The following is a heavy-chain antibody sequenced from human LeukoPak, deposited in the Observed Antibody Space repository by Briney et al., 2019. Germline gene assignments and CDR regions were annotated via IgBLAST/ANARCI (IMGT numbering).Heavy chain of an antibody. J-gene: IGHJ4*02. Sequence: ASVKVSCKVSGYTLTELSMHWVRQAPGKGLEWMGGFDPEDGETIYAQKFQGRVTMTEDTSTDTAYMELSGLRSEDTAVYYCATGILKKDFWGGYYRYWGQGTLVTVSS. CDR3: ATGILKKDFWGGYYRY. CDR2: FDPEDGET. D-gene: IGHD3-3*01. V-gene: IGHV1-24*01. CDR1: GYTLTELS.